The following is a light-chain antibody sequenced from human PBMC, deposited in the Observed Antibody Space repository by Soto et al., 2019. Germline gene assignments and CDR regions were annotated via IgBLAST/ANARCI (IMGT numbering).Light chain of an antibody. CDR2: GAS. CDR1: QYVSNK. J-gene: IGKJ1*01. Sequence: VMTQAPATLSVSPGETATLSCRASQYVSNKVAWYQQKPGQAPSLLILGASTRATGVPSRFSGSGSGTEFTLTISSLQPDDFATYYCQQYNSYSTFGQGTKVDIK. V-gene: IGKV3-15*01. CDR3: QQYNSYST.